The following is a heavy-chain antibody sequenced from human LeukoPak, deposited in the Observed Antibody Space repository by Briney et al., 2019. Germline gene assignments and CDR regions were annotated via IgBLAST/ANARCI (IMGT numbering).Heavy chain of an antibody. Sequence: SETLSLTCAVYGGSFSGYYWSWIRQPPGKGLEWIGEINHSGSTNYNPSLKSRATISVDTSKNQFSLKLSSVTAADTAVYYCARGYAGLVDYWGQGTLVTVSS. CDR3: ARGYAGLVDY. D-gene: IGHD2-2*01. V-gene: IGHV4-34*01. J-gene: IGHJ4*02. CDR2: INHSGST. CDR1: GGSFSGYY.